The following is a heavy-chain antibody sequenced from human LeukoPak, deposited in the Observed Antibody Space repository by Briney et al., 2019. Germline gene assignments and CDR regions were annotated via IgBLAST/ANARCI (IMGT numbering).Heavy chain of an antibody. CDR3: ARTRGPMSSYYFDY. Sequence: TSETLSLTCAVYGGSFSGYYWSWIRQPPGKGLEWIGEINHSGSTNYNPSLKSRVTISVDTSKNQFSLKLSSVTAEDTAVYYCARTRGPMSSYYFDYWGQGTLVTVSS. V-gene: IGHV4-34*01. D-gene: IGHD6-6*01. CDR2: INHSGST. J-gene: IGHJ4*02. CDR1: GGSFSGYY.